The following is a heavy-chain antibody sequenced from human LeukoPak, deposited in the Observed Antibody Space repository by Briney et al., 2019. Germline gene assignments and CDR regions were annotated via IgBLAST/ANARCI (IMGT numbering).Heavy chain of an antibody. J-gene: IGHJ3*02. Sequence: GGSLRLSCAASEFTYGMNWVRQAPGKGLEWVSYISSSSTIYYADSVKGRFTISRDNAKNSLYLQMNSLRDEDTAVYYCARETGSSSWFGGDAFDIWGQGTMVTVSS. V-gene: IGHV3-48*02. CDR2: ISSSSTI. CDR3: ARETGSSSWFGGDAFDI. D-gene: IGHD6-13*01. CDR1: EFTYG.